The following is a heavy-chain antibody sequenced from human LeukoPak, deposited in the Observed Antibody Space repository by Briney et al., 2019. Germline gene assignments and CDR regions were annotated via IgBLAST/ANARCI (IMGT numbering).Heavy chain of an antibody. CDR1: GFTLSSYA. Sequence: GGALRLSRAASGFTLSSYAMSAVRQAPGRGVEWVSAISGSGGSTYYAGSVKGLYTISRDNSKITLYLQMNSLRAEDTAVYYCASHIPYGPWGQGTLVTVSS. V-gene: IGHV3-23*01. D-gene: IGHD2-8*01. J-gene: IGHJ5*02. CDR3: ASHIPYGP. CDR2: ISGSGGST.